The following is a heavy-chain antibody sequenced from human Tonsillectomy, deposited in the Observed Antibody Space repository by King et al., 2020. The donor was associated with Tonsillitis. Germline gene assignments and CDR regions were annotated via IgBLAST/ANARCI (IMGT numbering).Heavy chain of an antibody. D-gene: IGHD2-15*01. CDR3: ARNLGFCSGGSCHRPFDY. CDR1: GFTFTNYA. Sequence: VQLVESGGGVVQPGRSLRLSCAASGFTFTNYAMDWVRQAPGKGLEWVAGISYDGNNKYYADSMKGRFTISRDHSKNTLYLQVNSLRAVDTAVYYCARNLGFCSGGSCHRPFDYWGQGTLVTVSS. CDR2: ISYDGNNK. V-gene: IGHV3-30-3*01. J-gene: IGHJ4*02.